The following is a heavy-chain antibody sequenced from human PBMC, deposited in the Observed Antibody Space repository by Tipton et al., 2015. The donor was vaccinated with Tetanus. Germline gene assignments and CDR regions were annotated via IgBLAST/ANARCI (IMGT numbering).Heavy chain of an antibody. Sequence: TLSLTCSVSGGSVRSGSYYWNWIRQPPGKGLEWLAYISYSGSTNSNYSLKSRITISRDTSKNQFSLKLTSVTAAGTAVYYCARDERYGDYAYWGQGALVTVSS. CDR1: GGSVRSGSYY. CDR2: ISYSGST. CDR3: ARDERYGDYAY. D-gene: IGHD4-17*01. J-gene: IGHJ4*02. V-gene: IGHV4-61*01.